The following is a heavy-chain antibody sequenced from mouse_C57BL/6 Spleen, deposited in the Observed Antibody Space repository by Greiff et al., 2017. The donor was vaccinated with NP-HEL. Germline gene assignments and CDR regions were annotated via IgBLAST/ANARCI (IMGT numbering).Heavy chain of an antibody. V-gene: IGHV1-42*01. Sequence: VQLQQSGPELVKPGASVKISCKASGYSFTGYYMNWVKQSPEKSLEWIGEINPSTGGTTYNQKFKAKATLTVDKSSSTAYMQLKSLTSEDSAVYYCARRYYGSSYYAMDYWGQGTSVTVSS. CDR2: INPSTGGT. D-gene: IGHD1-1*01. J-gene: IGHJ4*01. CDR1: GYSFTGYY. CDR3: ARRYYGSSYYAMDY.